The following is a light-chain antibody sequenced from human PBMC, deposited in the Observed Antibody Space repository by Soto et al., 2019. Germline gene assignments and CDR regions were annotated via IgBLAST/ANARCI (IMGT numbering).Light chain of an antibody. CDR1: SRDVGAYNY. CDR3: SSYTSSTTLV. Sequence: QSALTQPASVSGSPGQSITISCTGTSRDVGAYNYVSWYQHHPGKAPKLMIYEVSNRPSGVSDRFSGSKSGNTASPTISGLQAEDEADYYCSSYTSSTTLVFGGGTKLTVL. CDR2: EVS. J-gene: IGLJ2*01. V-gene: IGLV2-14*01.